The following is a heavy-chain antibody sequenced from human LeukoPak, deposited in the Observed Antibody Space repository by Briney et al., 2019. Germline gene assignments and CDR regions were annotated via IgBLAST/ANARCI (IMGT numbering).Heavy chain of an antibody. CDR3: ARTALFGGRLTTPGLDY. Sequence: PGGSLRLSCTASGFTFSSYGMSWVRQAPGKGLEWVSSIITSGIYIYYADSVKGRFTISRDNAKNSLYLQMNSLRAEDTAVYYCARTALFGGRLTTPGLDYWGQGTLVTVSS. CDR1: GFTFSSYG. D-gene: IGHD3-16*01. J-gene: IGHJ4*02. V-gene: IGHV3-21*01. CDR2: IITSGIYI.